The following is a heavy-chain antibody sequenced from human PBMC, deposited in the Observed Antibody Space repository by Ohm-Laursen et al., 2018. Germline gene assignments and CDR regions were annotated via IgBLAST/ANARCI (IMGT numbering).Heavy chain of an antibody. J-gene: IGHJ4*02. CDR2: INHSGST. CDR1: GFTFSTSG. Sequence: LSCAASGFTFSTSGMHWIRQPPGKGLEWIGEINHSGSTNYNPSLKSRVTISVDTSKNQFSLKLSSVTAADTAVYYCARQKSSGWYPDYWGQGTLVTVSS. CDR3: ARQKSSGWYPDY. D-gene: IGHD6-19*01. V-gene: IGHV4-34*01.